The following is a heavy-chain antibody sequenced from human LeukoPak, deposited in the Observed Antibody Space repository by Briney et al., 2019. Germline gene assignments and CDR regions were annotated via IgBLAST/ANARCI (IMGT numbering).Heavy chain of an antibody. CDR3: ARVRGGIAAFPDY. V-gene: IGHV4-4*02. CDR1: GGSISSSNW. J-gene: IGHJ4*02. D-gene: IGHD6-13*01. Sequence: PSGTLSLTCAVSGGSISSSNWWSWVRQPPGKGLEWIGEIYHSGSTNYNPSLKSRVTISVDTSKNQFSLKLSSVTAADTAVYYCARVRGGIAAFPDYWGQGTLVTVSS. CDR2: IYHSGST.